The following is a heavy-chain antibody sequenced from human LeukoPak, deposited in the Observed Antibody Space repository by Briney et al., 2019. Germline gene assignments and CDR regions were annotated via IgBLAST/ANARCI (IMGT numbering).Heavy chain of an antibody. V-gene: IGHV4-38-2*01. CDR3: ARLQASPYYFDY. J-gene: IGHJ4*02. CDR1: GYSISSGYY. Sequence: PSETLSLTCAVPGYSISSGYYWGWIRQPPGKGLEWIGSIYHSGSTYYNPSLKSRVTISVDTSKNQFSLKLSPVTAADTAVYYCARLQASPYYFDYWGQGTLVTVSS. CDR2: IYHSGST.